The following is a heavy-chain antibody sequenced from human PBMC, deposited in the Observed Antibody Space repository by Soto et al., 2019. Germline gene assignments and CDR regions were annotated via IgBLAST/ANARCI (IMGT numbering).Heavy chain of an antibody. D-gene: IGHD6-13*01. CDR2: ISYDGSNK. V-gene: IGHV3-30*18. CDR3: AKDLRAAAGSTQYYFDY. CDR1: GFTFSSYG. Sequence: GGSLILSCAASGFTFSSYGMHWVRHAPGKGLEWVAVISYDGSNKYYADSVKGRFTISRDNSKNTLYLQMNSLRAEDTAVYYCAKDLRAAAGSTQYYFDYWGQGTLVTVSS. J-gene: IGHJ4*02.